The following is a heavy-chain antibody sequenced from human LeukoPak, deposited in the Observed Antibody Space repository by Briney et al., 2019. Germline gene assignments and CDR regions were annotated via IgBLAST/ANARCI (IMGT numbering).Heavy chain of an antibody. V-gene: IGHV3-30*02. Sequence: PGGSLRLSCVASGFTFRTYGMHWVRQAPGKGLEWVAFIQFDGSEEFYADSVKGRFSISRDNSKSTLYLQMNSLRAEDTSVYYCAEDQKLQPFHYWGQGTLVTVSS. D-gene: IGHD2-15*01. CDR2: IQFDGSEE. CDR1: GFTFRTYG. CDR3: AEDQKLQPFHY. J-gene: IGHJ4*02.